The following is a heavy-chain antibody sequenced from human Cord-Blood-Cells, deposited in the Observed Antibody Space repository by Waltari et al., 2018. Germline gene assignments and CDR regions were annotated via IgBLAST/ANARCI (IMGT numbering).Heavy chain of an antibody. V-gene: IGHV1-2*02. CDR1: GYTVTGHY. J-gene: IGHJ6*02. CDR3: ARGDYYYYGMDV. Sequence: QVQLVQSGAEVKQPGASVTVPCKASGYTVTGHYMHRLRQAPGQGLEWMGWINPKSGGTNYEKKFQGRVTMTRDTSISTAYMELSRLRSDDTAVYYCARGDYYYYGMDVWGQGTTVTVSS. CDR2: INPKSGGT.